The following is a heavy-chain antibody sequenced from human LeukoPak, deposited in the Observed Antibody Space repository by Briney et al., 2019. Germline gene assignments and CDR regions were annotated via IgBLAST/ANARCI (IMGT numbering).Heavy chain of an antibody. CDR2: INSNSGAR. CDR1: GYTFSGYY. D-gene: IGHD1-26*01. CDR3: ARGRGGATTGFDH. V-gene: IGHV1-2*02. Sequence: ASVKVSCKASGYTFSGYYMHWVRQAPGQRLESMGWINSNSGARNYAPKFQGRVTFSRDNSISTAYMELSSLRSDDTAIYYCARGRGGATTGFDHWGQGTLVTVS. J-gene: IGHJ4*02.